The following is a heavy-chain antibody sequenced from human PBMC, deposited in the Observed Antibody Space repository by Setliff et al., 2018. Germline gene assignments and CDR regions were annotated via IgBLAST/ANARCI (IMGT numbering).Heavy chain of an antibody. CDR2: IYPGDSDT. CDR1: GYRFTNYW. D-gene: IGHD3-16*01. CDR3: AIIDDAIMDLDY. J-gene: IGHJ4*02. Sequence: GESLKISCRGSGYRFTNYWIGWVRQMPGKGLEWMGIIYPGDSDTRYSPSFQGLVTISADKAISTAYLQWSSLKASDTAIYYCAIIDDAIMDLDYWGQGTPVTVS. V-gene: IGHV5-51*01.